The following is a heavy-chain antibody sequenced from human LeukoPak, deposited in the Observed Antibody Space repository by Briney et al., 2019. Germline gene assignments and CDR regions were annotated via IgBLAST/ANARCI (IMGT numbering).Heavy chain of an antibody. Sequence: GGSLRLSCAASGFTFRNYEMNWVRQAPGKGLEWVSYITSSASTVYYAGSVKGRFAISRDNAKNSLYLQMNSLRAEDRAIYYCARGPSVGSGWSPDLWGQGTLVTVSS. J-gene: IGHJ5*02. CDR2: ITSSASTV. CDR3: ARGPSVGSGWSPDL. CDR1: GFTFRNYE. D-gene: IGHD6-19*01. V-gene: IGHV3-48*03.